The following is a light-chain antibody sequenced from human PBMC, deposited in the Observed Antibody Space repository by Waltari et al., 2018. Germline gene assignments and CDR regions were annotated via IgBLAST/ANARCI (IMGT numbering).Light chain of an antibody. J-gene: IGLJ3*02. V-gene: IGLV2-14*01. CDR3: SSFTSTNTLL. Sequence: QSALTQPAYVSGSPGQSITISCTGTTSDIGAYKYVSWYQQYPDKATKLISYEVSNRPSGVSNRFSGSKSGNTASLSISGLQAEDESDYYCSSFTSTNTLLFGGGTKLTVL. CDR1: TSDIGAYKY. CDR2: EVS.